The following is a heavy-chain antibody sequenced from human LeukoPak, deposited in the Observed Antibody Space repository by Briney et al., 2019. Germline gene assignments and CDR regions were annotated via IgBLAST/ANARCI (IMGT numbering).Heavy chain of an antibody. Sequence: ASVKVSCKVSGYTLTELSMHWVRQAPGKGLEWMGGFDPEDGETIYAQKCQGRVTMTEDTSTDTAYMELSSLRSEDTAVYYCATLVRYCSSTSCYRFDYWGQGTLVTVSS. CDR1: GYTLTELS. V-gene: IGHV1-24*01. CDR3: ATLVRYCSSTSCYRFDY. D-gene: IGHD2-2*01. CDR2: FDPEDGET. J-gene: IGHJ4*02.